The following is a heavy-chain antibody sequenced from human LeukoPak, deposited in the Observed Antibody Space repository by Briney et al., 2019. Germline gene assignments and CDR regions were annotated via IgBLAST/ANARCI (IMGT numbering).Heavy chain of an antibody. D-gene: IGHD3-10*01. CDR1: GFTFSTFA. V-gene: IGHV3-23*01. CDR2: ISASGRNT. Sequence: GGSLRLSCAASGFTFSTFAMSWVRQAPGKGLEWVAAISASGRNTYYADSVKGRFTISRDNSKNTLYLQMNSLRAEDTAVYYCAKDRAMVRGFSWFDPWGQGTLVTVSS. CDR3: AKDRAMVRGFSWFDP. J-gene: IGHJ5*02.